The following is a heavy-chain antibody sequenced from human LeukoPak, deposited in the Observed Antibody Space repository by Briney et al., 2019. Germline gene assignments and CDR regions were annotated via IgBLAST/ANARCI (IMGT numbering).Heavy chain of an antibody. CDR3: AGYCSSTSCYPPFGFDP. CDR2: IYTSGST. CDR1: GGSISSGSYY. J-gene: IGHJ5*02. D-gene: IGHD2-2*01. V-gene: IGHV4-61*02. Sequence: SKTLSLTCTVSGGSISSGSYYWSWIRQPAGKGLEWIGRIYTSGSTNYNPSLKSRVTISVDTSKNQFSLKLSSVTAADTAVYYCAGYCSSTSCYPPFGFDPWGQGTLVTVSS.